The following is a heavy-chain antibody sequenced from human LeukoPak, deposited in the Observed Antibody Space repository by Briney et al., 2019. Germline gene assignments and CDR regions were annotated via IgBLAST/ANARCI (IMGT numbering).Heavy chain of an antibody. V-gene: IGHV3-48*01. CDR3: ARKSGSSGCPFDY. CDR2: ITSSSSAI. CDR1: GFACSSYS. J-gene: IGHJ4*02. D-gene: IGHD6-19*01. Sequence: HSGGSLRLSCAASGFACSSYSMNWVRQAPGKGLEWVSYITSSSSAIYYADSVKGRFTISRDNAKNSLYLQMNSLRAEDTAVYYCARKSGSSGCPFDYWGQGTVVTVSS.